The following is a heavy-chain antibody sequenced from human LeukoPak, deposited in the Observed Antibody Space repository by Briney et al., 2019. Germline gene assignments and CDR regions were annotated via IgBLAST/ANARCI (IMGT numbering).Heavy chain of an antibody. Sequence: DSVKLSCKVSGYTLTNLSLHWVRQAPGKGLEWMGPFDTEDGETIYARKVQGRVAMTEDTSTDTAYMELSSLRSEDTAVYFCAVSLSTGGYYGMDVWGQGTTVTVSS. CDR2: FDTEDGET. CDR3: AVSLSTGGYYGMDV. J-gene: IGHJ6*02. V-gene: IGHV1-24*01. CDR1: GYTLTNLS.